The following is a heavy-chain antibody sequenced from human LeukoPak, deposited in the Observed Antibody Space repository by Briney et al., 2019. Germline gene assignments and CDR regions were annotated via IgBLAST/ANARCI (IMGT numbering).Heavy chain of an antibody. J-gene: IGHJ4*02. Sequence: GGSLRLSCAASGFTFSSYDMTWVRQAPGRGLEWVSSIRPSGDNTYYGDSVKGRFTISRDNSKNTLYLQMNSLRADDAAVYYCAKDFGNRAFDYWGQGTLVTVSS. CDR3: AKDFGNRAFDY. CDR1: GFTFSSYD. CDR2: IRPSGDNT. D-gene: IGHD3-3*01. V-gene: IGHV3-23*01.